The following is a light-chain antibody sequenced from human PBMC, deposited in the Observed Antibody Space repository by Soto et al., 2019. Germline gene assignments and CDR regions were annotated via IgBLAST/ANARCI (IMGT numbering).Light chain of an antibody. CDR2: AAS. CDR1: QGISSY. CDR3: QQSYSTPPT. Sequence: DIPITQSPSSLSASLGDRVTIPCRASQGISSYLTWYQQKPGKAPKLLIYAASNLQTGVPSRFSGSGSGTDFTLTISSLQPEDFATYYCQQSYSTPPTFGQGTKVDIK. V-gene: IGKV1-39*01. J-gene: IGKJ1*01.